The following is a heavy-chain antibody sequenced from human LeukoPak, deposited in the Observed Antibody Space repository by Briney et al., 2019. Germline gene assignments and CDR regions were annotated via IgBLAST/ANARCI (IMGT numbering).Heavy chain of an antibody. CDR3: AKSEYYDILTGYEYFQH. J-gene: IGHJ1*01. CDR2: ISGSGGST. D-gene: IGHD3-9*01. V-gene: IGHV3-23*01. CDR1: GVTFSSYG. Sequence: GGTLRLSCAASGVTFSSYGMSWVRQAPGKGLEWVSAISGSGGSTYYADSVKGRFTISRDNSKNTLYLQMNSLRAEDTAVYYCAKSEYYDILTGYEYFQHWGQGTLVTVSS.